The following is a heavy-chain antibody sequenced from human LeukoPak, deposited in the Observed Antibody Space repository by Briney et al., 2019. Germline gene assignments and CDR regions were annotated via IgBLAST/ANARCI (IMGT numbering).Heavy chain of an antibody. CDR2: ISRSGGST. D-gene: IGHD5-24*01. CDR3: AKDSGGYNWAFDY. Sequence: TGGSLRLSGAASGFTFSSYAMSWVRQAPGKGLEWVSVISRSGGSTYYADSVKGRFTISRDNSKNTLYLQMNSLRAEDTALYSCAKDSGGYNWAFDYWGQGNLVTVSS. J-gene: IGHJ4*02. V-gene: IGHV3-23*01. CDR1: GFTFSSYA.